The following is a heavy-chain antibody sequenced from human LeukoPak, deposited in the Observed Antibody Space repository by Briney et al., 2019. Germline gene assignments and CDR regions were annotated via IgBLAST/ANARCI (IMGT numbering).Heavy chain of an antibody. Sequence: ASVKVSCKASGYTFTSYYMHWVQQAPGKGLEWMGRVDPEDGETIYAEKFQGRVTITADTSTDTAYMELSSLRSEDTAVYYCATSRPLYSNYFDYWGQGTLVTVSS. D-gene: IGHD4-11*01. V-gene: IGHV1-69-2*01. CDR3: ATSRPLYSNYFDY. J-gene: IGHJ4*02. CDR2: VDPEDGET. CDR1: GYTFTSYY.